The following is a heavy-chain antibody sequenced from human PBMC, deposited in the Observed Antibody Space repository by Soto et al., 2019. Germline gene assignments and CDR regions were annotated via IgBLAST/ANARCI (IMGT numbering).Heavy chain of an antibody. V-gene: IGHV3-23*01. CDR3: AKAPLVLSANGEFDY. D-gene: IGHD2-8*01. CDR2: ISGSGGST. J-gene: IGHJ4*02. Sequence: PGGSLRLSCAASGFTFSSYAMSWVRQAPGKGLEWVSAISGSGGSTYYADSVKGRFTISRDNSKNTLYLQMNSLRAEDTAVYYCAKAPLVLSANGEFDYWGQGTLVTVSS. CDR1: GFTFSSYA.